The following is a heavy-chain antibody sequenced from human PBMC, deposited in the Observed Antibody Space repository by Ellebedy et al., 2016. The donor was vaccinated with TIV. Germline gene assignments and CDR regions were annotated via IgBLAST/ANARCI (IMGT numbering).Heavy chain of an antibody. Sequence: GESLKISCVASGLTFSDHYMDLVRQAPGKGLEWLGRIGNKPNTFTTQYAASVKGRFTISRDDSKNSLYLQMNTLKTEDTAIYYCARIGYSAAEFDFWGQGTLVTVSS. CDR3: ARIGYSAAEFDF. V-gene: IGHV3-72*01. CDR1: GLTFSDHY. D-gene: IGHD1-26*01. J-gene: IGHJ4*02. CDR2: IGNKPNTFTT.